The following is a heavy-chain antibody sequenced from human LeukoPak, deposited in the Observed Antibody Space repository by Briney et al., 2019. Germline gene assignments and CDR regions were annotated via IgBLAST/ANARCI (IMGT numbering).Heavy chain of an antibody. CDR3: ARDVAAAGDYYYYGMDI. V-gene: IGHV1-18*04. CDR1: GYTFTSYG. D-gene: IGHD6-13*01. Sequence: ASVTVSCKASGYTFTSYGISWVRQAPGQGLEWMGWISAYNGNTNYAQKLQGRVTMTTDTSTSTAYMELRSLRSDDTAVYYCARDVAAAGDYYYYGMDIWGKGTTVTVSS. J-gene: IGHJ6*04. CDR2: ISAYNGNT.